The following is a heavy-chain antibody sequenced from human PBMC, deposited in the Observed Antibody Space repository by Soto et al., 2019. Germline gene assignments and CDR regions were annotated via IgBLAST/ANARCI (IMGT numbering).Heavy chain of an antibody. J-gene: IGHJ4*02. Sequence: EVPVVESGGGLVQPGGSLRLSCAASGFTVNSHYMSWVRQPPGKGLEWVSFIYSSGSTYYADSVKGRFTISRDISKNTLYLQMNSLRAEDTAVYYCASRVAGWGQGTLVAVSS. CDR1: GFTVNSHY. V-gene: IGHV3-66*01. CDR2: IYSSGST. CDR3: ASRVAG. D-gene: IGHD2-15*01.